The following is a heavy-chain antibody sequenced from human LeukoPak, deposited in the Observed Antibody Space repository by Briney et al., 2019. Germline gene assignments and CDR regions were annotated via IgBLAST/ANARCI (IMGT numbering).Heavy chain of an antibody. Sequence: GGSLRLSCAVSGFTLSERAMSWVRQAPGEGLEWVSGIIDVGDTYYADSVKGRFTISRDNSKNTLYLQMNSLRAEDTAVYYCARDLHDGPYYYYYYGMDVWGQGTTVTVSS. CDR1: GFTLSERA. V-gene: IGHV3-23*01. CDR3: ARDLHDGPYYYYYYGMDV. J-gene: IGHJ6*02. D-gene: IGHD1-1*01. CDR2: IIDVGDT.